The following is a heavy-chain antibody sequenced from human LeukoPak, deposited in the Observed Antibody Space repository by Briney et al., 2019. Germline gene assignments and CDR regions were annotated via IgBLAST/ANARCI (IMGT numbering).Heavy chain of an antibody. Sequence: SETLSLTCAVSGASISGPSYCWGWIRQPPGKGLEWIGSIYYSGSTYYNPSLKSRVTISVETSNNHFSLRLSSVTAGDTAMYYCARRAVAGREYYFDYWGRGTLVTVSS. CDR2: IYYSGST. J-gene: IGHJ4*02. CDR1: GASISGPSYC. V-gene: IGHV4-39*02. D-gene: IGHD6-19*01. CDR3: ARRAVAGREYYFDY.